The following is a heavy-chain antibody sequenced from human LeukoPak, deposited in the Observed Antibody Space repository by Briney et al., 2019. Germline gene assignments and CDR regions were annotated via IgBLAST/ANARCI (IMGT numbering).Heavy chain of an antibody. CDR2: INPSGGST. CDR3: ARVSDAFDI. J-gene: IGHJ3*02. V-gene: IGHV1-46*01. Sequence: LEWMGIINPSGGSTSYAQKFQGRVTMTRDTSTSTVYMELSSLRSEDTAVYYCARVSDAFDIWGQGTMVTVSS.